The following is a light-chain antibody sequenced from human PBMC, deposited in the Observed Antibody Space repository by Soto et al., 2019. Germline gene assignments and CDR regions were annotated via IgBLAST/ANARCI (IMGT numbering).Light chain of an antibody. V-gene: IGKV4-1*01. Sequence: DFVMTQSPDSLAVSLGERATMNCKSSQSLLFRSNNKNYLAWYQQKPGQPPKLLLYWASTRQSGVPARFSGSGAGTDFSLTSRSLQAEDVAVYYCQQYFGTPYTFGQGTKLEIK. CDR2: WAS. J-gene: IGKJ2*01. CDR3: QQYFGTPYT. CDR1: QSLLFRSNNKNY.